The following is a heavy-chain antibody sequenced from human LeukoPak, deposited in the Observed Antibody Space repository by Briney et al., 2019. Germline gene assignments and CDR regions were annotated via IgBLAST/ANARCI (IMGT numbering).Heavy chain of an antibody. CDR1: GGSISSYY. V-gene: IGHV4-4*07. CDR2: IDTSGNT. CDR3: ARVSSSWYQDWYFDL. J-gene: IGHJ2*01. Sequence: SQTLSLTCTVSGGSISSYYWSWIRQPAGEGLEWIGRIDTSGNTNYKPSLKSRVTMSVDTSKNQFSLKLSSVTAADTAVYYCARVSSSWYQDWYFDLWGRGTLVTVSS. D-gene: IGHD6-13*01.